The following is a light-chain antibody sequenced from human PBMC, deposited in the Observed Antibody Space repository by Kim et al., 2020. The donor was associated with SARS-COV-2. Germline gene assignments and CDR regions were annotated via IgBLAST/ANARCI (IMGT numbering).Light chain of an antibody. J-gene: IGLJ3*02. V-gene: IGLV1-40*01. CDR3: QSYDSGVSGSV. CDR2: GTT. Sequence: RVTTSCTGSSTNIGAGHDVHWPNQLPGTAPQPLPYGTTNRPSGAPARFSGSKSGTSASLAITGRHAEHAADYYCQSYDSGVSGSVFGGGTQLTVL. CDR1: STNIGAGHD.